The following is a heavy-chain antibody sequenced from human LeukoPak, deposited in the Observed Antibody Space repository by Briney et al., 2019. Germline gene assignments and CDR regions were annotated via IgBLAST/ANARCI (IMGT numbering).Heavy chain of an antibody. V-gene: IGHV3-33*01. Sequence: PGVPVTLNCAASRFIFNIYRRLRLPPAPGRGVVGVIIIWSDGVHKLHTDPVRGGLTRYRDTYENTLYLQMNSLRAEDTAGYYCASRISDYGDYGEVFWGQGTLVTVSS. CDR1: RFIFNIYR. J-gene: IGHJ4*02. D-gene: IGHD4-17*01. CDR2: IWSDGVHK. CDR3: ASRISDYGDYGEVF.